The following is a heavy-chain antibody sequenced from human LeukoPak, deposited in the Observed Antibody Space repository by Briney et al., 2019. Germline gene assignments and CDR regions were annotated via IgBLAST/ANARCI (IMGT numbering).Heavy chain of an antibody. CDR2: IRYDGSNK. V-gene: IGHV3-30*02. J-gene: IGHJ4*02. CDR1: GFTFSSYG. CDR3: ATEKAAAGTIFDY. Sequence: AGGSLRLSCAASGFTFSSYGMHWVRQAPGKGLEWVAFIRYDGSNKYYADSVKGRFTISRDNSKNTLYLQMNSLRAEDTAVYYCATEKAAAGTIFDYWGQGTLVTVSS. D-gene: IGHD6-13*01.